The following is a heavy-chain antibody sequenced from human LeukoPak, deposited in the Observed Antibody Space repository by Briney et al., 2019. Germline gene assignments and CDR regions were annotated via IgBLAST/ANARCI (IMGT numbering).Heavy chain of an antibody. CDR1: GFTFSSYA. Sequence: PGASLRLSCAASGFTFSSYAMSWVRQAPGKGLEWVSAISGSGGSTYYADSVKGRFTISRDNSKNTPYLQMNSLRAEDTAVYYCAKDPTYYDFWSANYFDYWGQGTLVTVSS. CDR2: ISGSGGST. J-gene: IGHJ4*02. V-gene: IGHV3-23*01. D-gene: IGHD3-3*01. CDR3: AKDPTYYDFWSANYFDY.